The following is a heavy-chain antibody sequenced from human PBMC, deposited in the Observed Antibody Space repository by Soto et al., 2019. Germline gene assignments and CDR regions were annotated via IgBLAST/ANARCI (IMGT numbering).Heavy chain of an antibody. J-gene: IGHJ2*01. CDR3: AKDYDYGDRYWYFDL. Sequence: EVQLVESGGGLVQPGRSLRLSCAASGFTFDDYAMHWVRQAPGKGLEWVSGISWNSGSIGYADSVKGRFTISRDNAKNSLHLQMNSLRAEDTALYYCAKDYDYGDRYWYFDLWGRGTLVTVSS. D-gene: IGHD4-17*01. V-gene: IGHV3-9*01. CDR2: ISWNSGSI. CDR1: GFTFDDYA.